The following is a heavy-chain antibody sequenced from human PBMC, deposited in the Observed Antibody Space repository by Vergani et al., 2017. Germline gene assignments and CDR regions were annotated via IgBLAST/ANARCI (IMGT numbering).Heavy chain of an antibody. J-gene: IGHJ4*02. CDR1: GITFKNAW. V-gene: IGHV3-15*01. CDR2: IRSKNDGGTA. CDR3: YTDDHDY. Sequence: EVRLVESGGGLVQPGGSLRLSCVVSGITFKNAWINWVRQAPGKGLEWIGRIRSKNDGGTADYAAPLKGRFTISRDDSKDSAFLLVNNLKTEDTAVYFCYTDDHDYWGQGTLVTVSS. D-gene: IGHD1-1*01.